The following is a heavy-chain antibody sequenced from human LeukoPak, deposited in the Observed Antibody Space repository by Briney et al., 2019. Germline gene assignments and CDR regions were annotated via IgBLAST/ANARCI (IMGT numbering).Heavy chain of an antibody. CDR2: ISYDGSNK. D-gene: IGHD2-2*01. Sequence: PGRSLRLSCAASGFTFSSYAMHWVRQAPGKGLEWVAVISYDGSNKYYADSVKGRFTISRDNSKNTLYLQMNSLRAEDTAVYYCARGPSSTSWFDYWGQGTLVTVSS. CDR1: GFTFSSYA. J-gene: IGHJ4*02. V-gene: IGHV3-30*07. CDR3: ARGPSSTSWFDY.